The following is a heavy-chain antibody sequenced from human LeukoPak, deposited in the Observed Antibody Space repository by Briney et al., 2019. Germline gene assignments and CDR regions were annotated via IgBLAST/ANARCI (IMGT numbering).Heavy chain of an antibody. CDR3: ARDRGGYSGYDPFYFDY. J-gene: IGHJ4*02. CDR1: GGTFSSYA. CDR2: IIPIFGTA. Sequence: SVKVSCKASGGTFSSYAISWVRQAPGQGLEWMGGIIPIFGTANYAQKFQGRVTITADESTSTAYMELSSLRSEDTAVYYCARDRGGYSGYDPFYFDYWGQGTLVTVSS. D-gene: IGHD5-12*01. V-gene: IGHV1-69*13.